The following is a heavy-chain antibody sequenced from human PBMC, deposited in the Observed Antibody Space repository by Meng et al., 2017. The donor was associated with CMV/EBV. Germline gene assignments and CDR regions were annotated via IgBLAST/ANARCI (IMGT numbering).Heavy chain of an antibody. Sequence: ESGLGLGKPSRYLSLTCTVSGGSISSSSYYWGWIRQPPGKGLEWIGSIYYSGSTYYNPSLQSRVTISVDTSKNQFSLKLSSVTAADTAVYYCARDLSNPLVVPAAYNWFDPWGQGTLVTVSS. D-gene: IGHD2-2*01. CDR2: IYYSGST. CDR3: ARDLSNPLVVPAAYNWFDP. CDR1: GGSISSSSYY. V-gene: IGHV4-39*07. J-gene: IGHJ5*02.